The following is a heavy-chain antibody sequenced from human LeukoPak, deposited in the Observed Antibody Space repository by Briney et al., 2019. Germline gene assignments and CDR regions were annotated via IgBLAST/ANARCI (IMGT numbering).Heavy chain of an antibody. J-gene: IGHJ4*02. CDR1: GFTFSTYT. D-gene: IGHD3-22*01. CDR3: ARSPPLNYYDSRGYGTNFDY. V-gene: IGHV3-21*04. Sequence: GGSLRLSCAASGFTFSTYTMNWVRQAPGKGLEWVSSISSRSSYIYYADSVKGRFTISRDNAKNSLYLQMNSLRAEDTAVYYCARSPPLNYYDSRGYGTNFDYWGQGTLVTVSS. CDR2: ISSRSSYI.